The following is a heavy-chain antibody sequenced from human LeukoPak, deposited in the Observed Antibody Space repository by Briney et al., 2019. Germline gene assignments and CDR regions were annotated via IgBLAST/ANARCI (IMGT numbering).Heavy chain of an antibody. V-gene: IGHV4-34*01. CDR3: ARNHLYNWFAP. Sequence: GSLRLSCAASGFTFSSYAMSWVRQPPGKGLEWIGEINHSGSTNYNPSLKSRVTISVDKSKNQFSLNFTSMTAADTAVYFCARNHLYNWFAPWGQGTLVTVSS. CDR1: GFTFSSYA. J-gene: IGHJ5*02. CDR2: INHSGST.